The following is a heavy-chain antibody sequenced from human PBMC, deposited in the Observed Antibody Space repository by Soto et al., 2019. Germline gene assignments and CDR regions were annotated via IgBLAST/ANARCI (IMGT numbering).Heavy chain of an antibody. CDR1: VFTCSSYA. D-gene: IGHD4-17*01. J-gene: IGHJ3*02. CDR2: ISYDGSNK. Sequence: GSLRLSCAASVFTCSSYAMHWVRQAPGKGLEWVAVISYDGSNKYYADSVKGRFTISRDNSKNTLYLQMNSLRAEDTAVYYCARDRDYGGILDAFDIWGQGTMVTVSS. CDR3: ARDRDYGGILDAFDI. V-gene: IGHV3-30-3*01.